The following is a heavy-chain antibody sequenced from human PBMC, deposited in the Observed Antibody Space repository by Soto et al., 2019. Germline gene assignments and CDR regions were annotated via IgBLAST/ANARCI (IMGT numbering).Heavy chain of an antibody. CDR1: GYSFTSYW. D-gene: IGHD3-16*02. J-gene: IGHJ5*02. CDR2: IYPGDSDT. V-gene: IGHV5-51*01. CDR3: ARRLGITFGGVIQAVDNWFDP. Sequence: PGESLKISCKGSGYSFTSYWIGWVRQMPGKGLEWMGIIYPGDSDTRYSPSFQGQVTISADKSISTAYLQWSSLKASDTAMYYCARRLGITFGGVIQAVDNWFDPWGQGTLVTVSS.